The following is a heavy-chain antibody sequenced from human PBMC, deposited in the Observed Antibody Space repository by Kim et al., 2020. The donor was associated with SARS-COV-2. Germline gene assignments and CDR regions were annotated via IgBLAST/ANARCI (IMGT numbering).Heavy chain of an antibody. J-gene: IGHJ4*02. CDR3: ARDLPATITCGGDCYNFDY. D-gene: IGHD2-21*02. CDR1: GYTFTSYA. Sequence: ASVKVSCKASGYTFTSYAMNWVRQAPGQGLEWMGWINTNTGNPTYAQGFTGRFVFSLDTSVSTAYLQISSLKAEDTAVYYCARDLPATITCGGDCYNFDYWGQGTLVTVSS. V-gene: IGHV7-4-1*02. CDR2: INTNTGNP.